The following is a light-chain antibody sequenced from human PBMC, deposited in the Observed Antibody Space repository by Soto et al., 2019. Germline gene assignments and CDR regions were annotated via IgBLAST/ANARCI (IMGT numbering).Light chain of an antibody. J-gene: IGKJ1*01. Sequence: EVVMTQSPATLSVSPGERATLSCTASQSIATNVAWYRQRPGQPPTLLIYGASTRATGIPARFSGSGSGTGFTLTISGLLSEDFAVYYCQQYGSSPTWTFGQGTKVDIK. CDR1: QSIATN. V-gene: IGKV3-15*01. CDR2: GAS. CDR3: QQYGSSPTWT.